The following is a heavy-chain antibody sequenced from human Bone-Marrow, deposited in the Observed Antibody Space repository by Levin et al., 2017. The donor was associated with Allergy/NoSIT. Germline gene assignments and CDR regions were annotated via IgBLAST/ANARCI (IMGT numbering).Heavy chain of an antibody. J-gene: IGHJ2*01. CDR3: TNYSSGWSSPYFDL. CDR2: IKSKTDGGTT. V-gene: IGHV3-15*01. D-gene: IGHD6-19*01. Sequence: PGESLKISCAASGFTFSNAWMSWVRQAPGKGLEWVGRIKSKTDGGTTDYAAPVKGRFTISRDDSKNTLYLQMNSLKTEDTAVYYCTNYSSGWSSPYFDLWGRGTLVTVSS. CDR1: GFTFSNAW.